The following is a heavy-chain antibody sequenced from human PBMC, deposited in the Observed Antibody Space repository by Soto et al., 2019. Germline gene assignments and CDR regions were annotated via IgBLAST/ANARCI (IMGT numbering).Heavy chain of an antibody. D-gene: IGHD4-4*01. CDR3: ARGLSNYDFDY. CDR2: INPSGGST. CDR1: GYTFTRSY. Sequence: ASVTVSCQGSGYTFTRSYRHWVRQAPGQGLEWKGIINPSGGSTSYAQKFQGRVTMTRDTSTSTVYMELSSLRSEDTAVYYCARGLSNYDFDYWGQGTLVTVSS. V-gene: IGHV1-46*01. J-gene: IGHJ4*02.